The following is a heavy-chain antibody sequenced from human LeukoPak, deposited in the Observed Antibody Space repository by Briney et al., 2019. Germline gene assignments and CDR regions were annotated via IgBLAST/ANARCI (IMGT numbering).Heavy chain of an antibody. D-gene: IGHD6-19*01. J-gene: IGHJ4*02. CDR1: GFTFRNYG. CDR2: ISSSSSYI. V-gene: IGHV3-21*01. Sequence: PGGSLRLSCAASGFTFRNYGMSWVRQAPGKGLEWVSSISSSSSYIYYADSVKGRFTISRDNAKNSLYLQMNSLRAEDTAVYYCARGSIAVAGTYVYWGQGTLVTVSS. CDR3: ARGSIAVAGTYVY.